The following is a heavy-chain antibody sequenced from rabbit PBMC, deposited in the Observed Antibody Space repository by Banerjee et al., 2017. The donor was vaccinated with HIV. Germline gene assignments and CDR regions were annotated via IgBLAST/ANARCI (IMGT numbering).Heavy chain of an antibody. CDR2: IYGGSFGST. D-gene: IGHD8-1*01. CDR3: AREEGSSYLFNL. CDR1: GFSFSNYY. V-gene: IGHV1S40*01. Sequence: QSLEESGGGLVQPEGSLTLTCTASGFSFSNYYMCWVRQPPGKGLEWIGCIYGGSFGSTYYASWAKGRFTISKTSSTTVTLQMTSLTAADTATYFCAREEGSSYLFNLWGPGTLVTVS. J-gene: IGHJ4*01.